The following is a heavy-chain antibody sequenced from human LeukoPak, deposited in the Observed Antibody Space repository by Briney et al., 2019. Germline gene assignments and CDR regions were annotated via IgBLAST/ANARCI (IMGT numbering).Heavy chain of an antibody. J-gene: IGHJ4*02. CDR2: INPSGGST. CDR3: AKSPSYGSSPFLYFDY. CDR1: GYTFTSYY. V-gene: IGHV1-46*01. D-gene: IGHD3-10*01. Sequence: ASVKVSCKASGYTFTSYYMHWVRQAPGQGLEWMGIINPSGGSTSYAQKFQGRVTMTRDTSTSTVYMELGSLRSEDTALYYCAKSPSYGSSPFLYFDYWGQGTLVTVSS.